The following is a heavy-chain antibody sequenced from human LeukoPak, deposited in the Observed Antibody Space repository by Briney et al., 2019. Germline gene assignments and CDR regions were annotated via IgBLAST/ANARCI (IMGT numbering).Heavy chain of an antibody. J-gene: IGHJ4*02. V-gene: IGHV3-74*01. CDR3: AKHRGDYYDPSGCDY. CDR2: INEDGRVT. D-gene: IGHD3-22*01. Sequence: QPGGSLRLSCAASRFNVNNYWMHWVREAPGKGLVWVSRINEDGRVTSYAGSVRGRFTISRDSVENTLHLQMNSLRAEDTAVYYCAKHRGDYYDPSGCDYWGQGSLVTVSS. CDR1: RFNVNNYW.